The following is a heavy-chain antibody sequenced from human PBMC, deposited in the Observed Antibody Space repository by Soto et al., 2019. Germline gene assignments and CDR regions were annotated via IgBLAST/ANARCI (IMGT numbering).Heavy chain of an antibody. V-gene: IGHV3-30*03. CDR3: ATKFDCPVAPGPEC. D-gene: IGHD2-2*01. J-gene: IGHJ4*02. CDR2: ISYDRSNI. Sequence: HPGGSLRLSCAASGFTFSVYGMHWVRQAPGKGQEWVTVISYDRSNIYYADSVKGRFTISRDNSTNTLYLQMNSLRVEDTVVYSCATKFDCPVAPGPECWGEGTLVTVSS. CDR1: GFTFSVYG.